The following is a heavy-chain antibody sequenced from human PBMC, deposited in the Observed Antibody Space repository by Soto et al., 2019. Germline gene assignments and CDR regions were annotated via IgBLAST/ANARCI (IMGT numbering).Heavy chain of an antibody. CDR1: GGSISSGDYY. Sequence: QVQLQESGPGVVKPSQTLSLTCTVSGGSISSGDYYWSWIRQPPGKGLEWIGYIYYSGSTSYNPSPKSRVTRSLATSKDQFPLKLTSVTAADTAVNYWAIQPGYSGLSRFVPWGQGTLVSVPS. V-gene: IGHV4-30-4*01. CDR3: AIQPGYSGLSRFVP. D-gene: IGHD5-12*01. J-gene: IGHJ5*02. CDR2: IYYSGST.